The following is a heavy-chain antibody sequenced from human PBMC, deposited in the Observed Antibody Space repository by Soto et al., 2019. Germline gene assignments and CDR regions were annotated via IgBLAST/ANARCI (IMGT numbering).Heavy chain of an antibody. D-gene: IGHD6-13*01. CDR3: ARDITAANNWFDP. Sequence: SETLSLTCTVSGDSISSGGYYWSWIRQHPGKGLEWIGYIYYSGSTYYNPSLKSRVTISVDASKNQFSLKLSSVTAADTAVYYCARDITAANNWFDPWGQGTLVTVSS. CDR2: IYYSGST. J-gene: IGHJ5*02. CDR1: GDSISSGGYY. V-gene: IGHV4-31*03.